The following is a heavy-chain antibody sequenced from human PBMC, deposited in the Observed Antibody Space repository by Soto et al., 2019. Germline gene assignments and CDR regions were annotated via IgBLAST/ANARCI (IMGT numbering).Heavy chain of an antibody. CDR1: GGTFSSYA. D-gene: IGHD2-2*01. CDR3: ARDGCISTSCYLGYYYYGMDV. Sequence: SVKVSCKASGGTFSSYAISWVRQAPGQGLEWMGGIIPIFGTANYAQKFQGRVTITADESTSTAYMELSSLRSEDTAVYYCARDGCISTSCYLGYYYYGMDVWGQGTTVTVSS. J-gene: IGHJ6*02. CDR2: IIPIFGTA. V-gene: IGHV1-69*13.